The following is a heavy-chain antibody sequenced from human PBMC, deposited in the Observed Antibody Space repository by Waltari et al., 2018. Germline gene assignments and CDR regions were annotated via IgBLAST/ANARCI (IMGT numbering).Heavy chain of an antibody. CDR1: GFVVSSHY. CDR3: ARGCRAAVTAFDS. Sequence: EVQMVESGGGLMQPGGSLRLSCAASGFVVSSHYMSWVRQAPGKGLEWVSVIYSGNTTYYGDSVKGRFTISRDSSKNTVYLQMNSLRAEDTAVYYCARGCRAAVTAFDSWGQGTLVTVSS. D-gene: IGHD2-21*02. J-gene: IGHJ4*02. V-gene: IGHV3-53*01. CDR2: IYSGNTT.